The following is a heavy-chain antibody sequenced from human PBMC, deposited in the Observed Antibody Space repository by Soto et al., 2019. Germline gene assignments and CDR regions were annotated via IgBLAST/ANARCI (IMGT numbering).Heavy chain of an antibody. CDR2: IIPTLGIA. J-gene: IGHJ5*02. V-gene: IGHV1-69*08. D-gene: IGHD3-9*01. Sequence: QVQLVQSGAAVKKPGSSVKVSCKASGGTFSSYTISWVRQAPGQGLEWMGRIIPTLGIANYAQKFQGRVPITADKSTSTAYMELSSLRSEATAVYYCARDRYYDILTGYENNWFDPWGQGTLVTVSS. CDR3: ARDRYYDILTGYENNWFDP. CDR1: GGTFSSYT.